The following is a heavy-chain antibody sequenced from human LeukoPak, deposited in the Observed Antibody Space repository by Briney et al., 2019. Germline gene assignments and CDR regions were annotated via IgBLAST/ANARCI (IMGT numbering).Heavy chain of an antibody. D-gene: IGHD3-10*01. CDR3: ARPNGSGSNYYFDN. Sequence: SETLSLTCTVSAGSMNNYHWSWIRQPAGQGLEWIGYIYYTGNTNYNPSLQNRVTISLDTSKNHFPLKLTSVTAADTAVYYCARPNGSGSNYYFDNWGQGILVTVSS. CDR1: AGSMNNYH. J-gene: IGHJ4*02. V-gene: IGHV4-59*08. CDR2: IYYTGNT.